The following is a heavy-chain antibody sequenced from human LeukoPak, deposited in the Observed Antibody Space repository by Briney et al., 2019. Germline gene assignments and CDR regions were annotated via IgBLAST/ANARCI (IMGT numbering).Heavy chain of an antibody. D-gene: IGHD6-19*01. J-gene: IGHJ4*02. V-gene: IGHV3-23*01. CDR2: ISGSGGST. CDR3: AKELSSGWYTGDFDY. CDR1: GVTFSSYA. Sequence: GGSLRLSCAASGVTFSSYAMSWVRQAPGKGLEWVSAISGSGGSTYYADSVKGRFTISRDNSKNTLYLQMNSLRAEDTAVYYCAKELSSGWYTGDFDYWGQGTLVTVSS.